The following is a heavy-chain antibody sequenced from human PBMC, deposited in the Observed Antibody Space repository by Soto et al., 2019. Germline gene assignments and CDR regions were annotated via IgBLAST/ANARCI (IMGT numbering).Heavy chain of an antibody. D-gene: IGHD1-7*01. Sequence: SETLSLTCAVYGGSFSGYYWSWIRQPPGKGLEWIGEINHSGSTNHNPSLKSRVTISVDTSKNQFSLKLSSVTAADTTVYYCARGRVELTYYYYYYGMDVWGQGTTVTVSS. V-gene: IGHV4-34*01. CDR1: GGSFSGYY. J-gene: IGHJ6*02. CDR3: ARGRVELTYYYYYYGMDV. CDR2: INHSGST.